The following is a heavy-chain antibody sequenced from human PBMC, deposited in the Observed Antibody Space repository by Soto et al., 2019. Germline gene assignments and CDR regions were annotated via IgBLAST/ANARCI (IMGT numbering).Heavy chain of an antibody. J-gene: IGHJ4*03. CDR3: AKWDNLAPKTGYGFDP. CDR1: ADSVPSNTAS. D-gene: IGHD5-12*01. Sequence: PSQTLSLTCAPSADSVPSNTASWNWIRQSPSGGLEWLGRTYFRSKWYNDYAVSVNSRIILNPDTNNNQFSLQLNSVTPEDTAVYFCAKWDNLAPKTGYGFDPWGQGIMVTVSS. V-gene: IGHV6-1*01. CDR2: TYFRSKWYN.